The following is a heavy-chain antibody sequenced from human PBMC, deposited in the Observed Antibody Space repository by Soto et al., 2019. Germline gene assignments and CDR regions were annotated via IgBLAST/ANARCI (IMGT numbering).Heavy chain of an antibody. Sequence: QVQLVQSGAEVKKPGSSVRVSCKASGGTLRNYGISWVRQAPGQGLEWMGGIIPVFGTANYAQKFQGRVTITADESTSTVYMDVTSLRSDDTAVYYCSRGDATKIVVTTYYGMDVWGQGTTVTVSS. J-gene: IGHJ6*02. D-gene: IGHD4-17*01. CDR1: GGTLRNYG. CDR3: SRGDATKIVVTTYYGMDV. CDR2: IIPVFGTA. V-gene: IGHV1-69*12.